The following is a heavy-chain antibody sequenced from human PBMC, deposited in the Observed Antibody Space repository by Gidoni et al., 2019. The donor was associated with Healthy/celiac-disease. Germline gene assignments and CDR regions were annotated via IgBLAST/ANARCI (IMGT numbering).Heavy chain of an antibody. CDR2: ISYDGSNK. D-gene: IGHD3-16*02. V-gene: IGHV3-30*18. CDR3: AKDGGGITYYFDY. Sequence: QVQLVASGGGVVQPGRSLRLSCAASGFTFSSYGMHWVRQAPGKGLEWVAVISYDGSNKYYADSVKGRFTISRDNSKNTLYLQMNSLRAEDTAVYYCAKDGGGITYYFDYWGQGTLVTVSS. J-gene: IGHJ4*02. CDR1: GFTFSSYG.